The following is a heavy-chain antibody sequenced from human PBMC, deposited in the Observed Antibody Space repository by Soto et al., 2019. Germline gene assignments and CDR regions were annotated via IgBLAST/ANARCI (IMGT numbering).Heavy chain of an antibody. CDR3: GRVGQQLAETFDQ. CDR2: INPGGSEK. CDR1: GFTFSYSW. V-gene: IGHV3-7*03. D-gene: IGHD6-13*01. Sequence: PGGSLSFSCAASGFTFSYSWMDWVRQAPGKGPEWVANINPGGSEKNYVDSVKGRFTISRDNAKNSLFLQMNNLRAEDTAYYYCGRVGQQLAETFDQWGQGSLVTVSS. J-gene: IGHJ4*02.